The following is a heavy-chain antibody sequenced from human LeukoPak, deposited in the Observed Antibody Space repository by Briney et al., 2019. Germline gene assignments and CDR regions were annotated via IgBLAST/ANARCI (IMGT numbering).Heavy chain of an antibody. V-gene: IGHV4-59*01. D-gene: IGHD2-2*01. J-gene: IGHJ4*02. CDR1: GGSISSYY. CDR2: SSYSGST. Sequence: PSETLSLTCTVSGGSISSYYWSWIRQPPGKRLEWIGYSSYSGSTNYNPSLKSRVTLLVDTSKNQFSLNLSSVTAADTAVYYCARGTDYGDSWGQGTLVTVSS. CDR3: ARGTDYGDS.